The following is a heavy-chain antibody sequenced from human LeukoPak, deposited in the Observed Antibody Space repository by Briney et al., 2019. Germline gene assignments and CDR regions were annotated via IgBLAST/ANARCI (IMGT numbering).Heavy chain of an antibody. Sequence: KPSETLSLTCTVSGGSISSGGYYWSWIRQHPGKGLEWIGYIYYSGSTYYNPSLKSRVTISVDTSKNQFSLKLSPVTAADTAVYYCARGDSSGCDYWGQGTLVTVSS. D-gene: IGHD3-22*01. V-gene: IGHV4-31*03. CDR3: ARGDSSGCDY. CDR1: GGSISSGGYY. CDR2: IYYSGST. J-gene: IGHJ4*02.